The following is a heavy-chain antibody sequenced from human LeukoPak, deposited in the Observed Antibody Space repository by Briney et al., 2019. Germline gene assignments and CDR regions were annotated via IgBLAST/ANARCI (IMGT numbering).Heavy chain of an antibody. CDR1: GGTFSSYA. CDR3: GRVGEHGYYDSSGYFND. J-gene: IGHJ4*02. D-gene: IGHD3-22*01. Sequence: SVKVSCKASGGTFSSYAISWVRQAPGQGLEWMGGIIPIFGTANYAQKFQGRVTITTDESTSTAYMELSSLRSEDTAVYYCGRVGEHGYYDSSGYFNDWGQGTLVTVSS. V-gene: IGHV1-69*05. CDR2: IIPIFGTA.